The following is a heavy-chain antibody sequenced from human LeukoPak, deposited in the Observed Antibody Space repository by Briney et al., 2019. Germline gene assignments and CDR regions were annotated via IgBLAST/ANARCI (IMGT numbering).Heavy chain of an antibody. CDR2: ISSTSSYI. J-gene: IGHJ4*02. D-gene: IGHD6-19*01. Sequence: GRSLRLSCAASGFTFSTYSMNWVRQAPGKGLEWVSSISSTSSYIYYADSVKGRFTISRDNAQKSLYLQMNSLRAEDTAVYYCARVGYSSGWYFDYWGQGTLVTVSS. V-gene: IGHV3-21*01. CDR3: ARVGYSSGWYFDY. CDR1: GFTFSTYS.